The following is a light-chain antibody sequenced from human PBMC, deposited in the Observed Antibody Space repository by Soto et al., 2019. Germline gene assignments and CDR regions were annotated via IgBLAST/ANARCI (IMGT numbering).Light chain of an antibody. CDR1: QSISHN. V-gene: IGKV3-15*01. CDR3: QRLNNWPPGT. J-gene: IGKJ1*01. Sequence: DIVMTQSPATLSASPGDRATLSCRASQSISHNLAWYQQAPGQAPRLLIYGASPRAPGIPARFSGSGSGTDFTLTISSMQSEDLALYSCQRLNNWPPGTYGQRTKVEIK. CDR2: GAS.